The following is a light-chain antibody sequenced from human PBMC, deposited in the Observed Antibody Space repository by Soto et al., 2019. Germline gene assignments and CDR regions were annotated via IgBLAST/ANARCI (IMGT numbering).Light chain of an antibody. J-gene: IGLJ2*01. CDR1: NTDLSNYDS. CDR3: ASYSGTNSWL. V-gene: IGLV2-14*01. CDR2: EVT. Sequence: QSALTQPASVSGFLGQSITISCTGANTDLSNYDSVSWYQQRPGNAPKLILFEVTKRPSGISSRFSGSKSGTAASLTISRLQADDESFYHCASYSGTNSWLFGGGTKVTVL.